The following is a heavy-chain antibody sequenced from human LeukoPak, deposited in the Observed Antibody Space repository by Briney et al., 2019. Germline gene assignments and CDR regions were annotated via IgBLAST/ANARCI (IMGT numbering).Heavy chain of an antibody. V-gene: IGHV3-48*04. CDR1: GFTFSSYS. CDR3: VPIVVVPAAILPFDY. J-gene: IGHJ4*02. CDR2: ISSSSSTI. D-gene: IGHD2-2*02. Sequence: GGSLRLSCAASGFTFSSYSMNWVRQAPGKGLEWVSYISSSSSTIYYADSVKGRFTISRDSAKNSLYLQMNSLRAEDTAVYYCVPIVVVPAAILPFDYWGQGTLVTVSS.